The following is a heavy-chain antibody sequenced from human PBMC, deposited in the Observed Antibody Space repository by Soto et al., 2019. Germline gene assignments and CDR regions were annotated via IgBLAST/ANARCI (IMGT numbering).Heavy chain of an antibody. CDR2: INPNSGGT. V-gene: IGHV1-2*04. CDR3: ATSRNRITVAGETEYYFDY. D-gene: IGHD6-19*01. Sequence: SVKVACKTSGYTPTDFYMHSVRQAPGQGLEWMGWINPNSGGTKYAQNFQGWVTMTRDTSISTAYMELSRLRSDDTAVYYCATSRNRITVAGETEYYFDYWGQGTLVTGPS. CDR1: GYTPTDFY. J-gene: IGHJ4*02.